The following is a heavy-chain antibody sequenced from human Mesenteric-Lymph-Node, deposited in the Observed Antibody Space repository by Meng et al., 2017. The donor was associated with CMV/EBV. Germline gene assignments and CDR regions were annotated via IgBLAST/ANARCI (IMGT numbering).Heavy chain of an antibody. D-gene: IGHD6-6*01. Sequence: SETLSLTCTVSGGSISSSSYYWGWIRQPPGKGLEWIGSIYYSGSTYYNPSLKSRVTISVDTSKNQFSLKLSSVTAADTAVYYCARQSYSSSQTAYSYYYYGMDVWGQGTTVIVSS. CDR3: ARQSYSSSQTAYSYYYYGMDV. CDR2: IYYSGST. V-gene: IGHV4-39*01. CDR1: GGSISSSSYY. J-gene: IGHJ6*02.